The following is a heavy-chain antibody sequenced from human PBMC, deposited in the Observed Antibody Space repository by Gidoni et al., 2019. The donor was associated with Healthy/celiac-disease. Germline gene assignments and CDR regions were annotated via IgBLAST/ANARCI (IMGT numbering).Heavy chain of an antibody. CDR3: ARDRITIFGVVINGMDV. CDR1: GFPFRSYA. Sequence: QVQLVESGGGVVQPGRSLRLSCAASGFPFRSYAMHWVRQAPGKGLEWVAVISYDGSNKYYADSVKGRFTISRDNSKNTLYLQMNSLRAEDTAVYYCARDRITIFGVVINGMDVWGQGTTVTVSS. CDR2: ISYDGSNK. J-gene: IGHJ6*02. V-gene: IGHV3-30-3*01. D-gene: IGHD3-3*01.